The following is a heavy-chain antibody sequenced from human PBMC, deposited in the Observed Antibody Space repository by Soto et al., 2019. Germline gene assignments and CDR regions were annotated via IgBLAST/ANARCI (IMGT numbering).Heavy chain of an antibody. V-gene: IGHV4-39*01. Sequence: SETMSLTCTVSGHPISRSSVDWGWIRQSPGNRLECIGILYFTEPTNYNPSLKSRGTRSVDRSRIHFSLQLTSLTAADTAVYYCARHVRSGSYFDFWGQGNLVTVS. CDR3: ARHVRSGSYFDF. CDR2: LYFTEPT. CDR1: GHPISRSSVD. J-gene: IGHJ4*02. D-gene: IGHD1-26*01.